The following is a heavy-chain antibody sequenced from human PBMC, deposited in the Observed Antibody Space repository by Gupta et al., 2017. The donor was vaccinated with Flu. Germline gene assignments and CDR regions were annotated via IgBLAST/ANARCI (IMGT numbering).Heavy chain of an antibody. CDR2: IYYSGST. J-gene: IGHJ5*02. Sequence: LQLQESGPGLVKPSETLSLTCTVSGGSISSSSYYWGWIRQPPGKGLEWIGSIYYSGSTYYNPSRKSRVTISVDTSKNQVSLKLSSVTAADTAVYDCARDGHDCSSTSCYHQYNWCDPWGQGTRVTVSS. CDR1: GGSISSSSYY. V-gene: IGHV4-39*01. D-gene: IGHD2-2*01. CDR3: ARDGHDCSSTSCYHQYNWCDP.